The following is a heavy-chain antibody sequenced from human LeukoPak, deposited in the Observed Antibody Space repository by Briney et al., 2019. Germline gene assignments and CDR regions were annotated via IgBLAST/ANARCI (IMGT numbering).Heavy chain of an antibody. D-gene: IGHD3-3*01. CDR2: INPSGGST. J-gene: IGHJ4*02. Sequence: GSSVKVSCKASGYTFTSYYMHWVRQAPGQGLEWMGIINPSGGSTSYAQKFQGRVTMTRDTSTSTVYMELSSLRPEDTAVYYCAREVWSTYYFDYWGQGTLVTVSS. CDR1: GYTFTSYY. CDR3: AREVWSTYYFDY. V-gene: IGHV1-46*01.